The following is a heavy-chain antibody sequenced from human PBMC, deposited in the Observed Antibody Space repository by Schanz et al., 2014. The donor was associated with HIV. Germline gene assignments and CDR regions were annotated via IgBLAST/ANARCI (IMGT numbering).Heavy chain of an antibody. CDR1: GGSLSSGGSYS. CDR3: ARGPSGGLTPSRGMDV. D-gene: IGHD1-26*01. J-gene: IGHJ6*02. V-gene: IGHV4-30-2*01. CDR2: IYHTGGA. Sequence: QVQLQESGPGLVKPSQTLSLTCAVSGGSLSSGGSYSWSWVRKPPGKGLEWIGHIYHTGGASYTPPLKRRVTMSVDKSKTQFSLKLTSVTAADTAVYYCARGPSGGLTPSRGMDVWGHGTTVTVSS.